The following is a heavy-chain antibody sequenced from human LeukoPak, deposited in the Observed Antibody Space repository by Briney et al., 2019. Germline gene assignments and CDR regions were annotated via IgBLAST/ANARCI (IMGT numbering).Heavy chain of an antibody. CDR2: MNTDGSDT. V-gene: IGHV3-74*03. J-gene: IGHJ4*02. CDR3: AKEQYPGYFDF. CDR1: GFTFSTYW. Sequence: GGSLRLACAASGFTFSTYWMHWVRQAPGKGLVWVSRMNTDGSDTTYADSVKGRFTISRDNSKNTLYLQLNNVRTEDTATYFCAKEQYPGYFDFWGQGTLVTVSA. D-gene: IGHD1-14*01.